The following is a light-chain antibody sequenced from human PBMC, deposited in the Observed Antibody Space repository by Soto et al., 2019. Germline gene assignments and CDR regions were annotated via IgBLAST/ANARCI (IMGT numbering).Light chain of an antibody. J-gene: IGLJ1*01. CDR1: SSDVGGYNY. Sequence: QSVLTQPPSASGSPGQSVSISCTGTSSDVGGYNYVSWYQQHPSKAPKLMIYELNKRPSGVPDRFSGSKSGNTASLTVFGLQAEDEADYYCSSYAGSSNVFGTGTKVTVL. CDR3: SSYAGSSNV. CDR2: ELN. V-gene: IGLV2-8*01.